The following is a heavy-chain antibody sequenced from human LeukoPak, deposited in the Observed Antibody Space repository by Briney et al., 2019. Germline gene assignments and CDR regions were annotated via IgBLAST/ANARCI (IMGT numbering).Heavy chain of an antibody. CDR1: GGTFSSYA. Sequence: SVKVSCKASGGTFSSYAISWVRQAPGQGLEWMGRIIPIFGTANYAQKFQGRVTITTDESTSTAYMELSSLRAEDTAVYYCARGPRKVITGYFQHWGQGTLVTVSS. CDR2: IIPIFGTA. D-gene: IGHD3-16*02. J-gene: IGHJ1*01. CDR3: ARGPRKVITGYFQH. V-gene: IGHV1-69*05.